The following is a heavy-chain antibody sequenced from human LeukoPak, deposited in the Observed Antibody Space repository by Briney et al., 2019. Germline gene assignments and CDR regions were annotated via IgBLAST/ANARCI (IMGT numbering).Heavy chain of an antibody. Sequence: SETLSLTCAVYGGSFSGYYWSWIRQPPGKGLEWIGEINHSGSTNYNPSLKSRVTISIDTSKNQFSLKRSSVTAAETAVYYCARGRAVPAAGPYNWFDPWGQGTLVTVSS. J-gene: IGHJ5*02. V-gene: IGHV4-34*01. D-gene: IGHD2-2*01. CDR1: GGSFSGYY. CDR2: INHSGST. CDR3: ARGRAVPAAGPYNWFDP.